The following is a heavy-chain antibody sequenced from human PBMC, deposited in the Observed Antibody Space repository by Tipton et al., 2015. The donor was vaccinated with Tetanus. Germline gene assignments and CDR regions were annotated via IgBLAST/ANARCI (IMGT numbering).Heavy chain of an antibody. J-gene: IGHJ4*02. V-gene: IGHV4-39*01. CDR3: AGLYYYDSASYPLY. Sequence: LRLSCTVSGGSISSYYWGWIRQPPGKGLEWIGSISYKGSTYYNPSLKSRVTMSVDTSKNRFSLRLRSVTAADTAVFYCAGLYYYDSASYPLYWGQGTLVTVSS. CDR2: ISYKGST. CDR1: GGSISSYY. D-gene: IGHD3-10*01.